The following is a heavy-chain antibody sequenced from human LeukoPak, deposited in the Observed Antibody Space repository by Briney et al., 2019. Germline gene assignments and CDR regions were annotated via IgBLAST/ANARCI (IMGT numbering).Heavy chain of an antibody. CDR2: ISTYSGNT. V-gene: IGHV1-18*01. CDR1: GYTFINYG. Sequence: GASVKVSCKTSGYTFINYGISWVRQAPGQGLEWMGWISTYSGNTNYAQKLQDRVTMTTDTSTRTAYMELWSLRSDDTAIYYCATTRDYFETSRSSGLFDFWGQGTLVTVSS. D-gene: IGHD3-22*01. CDR3: ATTRDYFETSRSSGLFDF. J-gene: IGHJ4*02.